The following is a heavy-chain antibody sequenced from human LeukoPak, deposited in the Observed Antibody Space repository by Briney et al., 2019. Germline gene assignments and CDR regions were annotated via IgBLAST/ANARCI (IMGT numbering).Heavy chain of an antibody. J-gene: IGHJ4*02. V-gene: IGHV3-7*04. Sequence: PGGSLRLSCAASGFTFSSYWMSWVRQAPGKGLEWVANIKQDGSEKYYVDSVKGRFTISRDNAKNSLYPQMSSLRADDTAVYYCAGGYSYGYYWGQGTLVTVPS. CDR2: IKQDGSEK. CDR3: AGGYSYGYY. D-gene: IGHD5-18*01. CDR1: GFTFSSYW.